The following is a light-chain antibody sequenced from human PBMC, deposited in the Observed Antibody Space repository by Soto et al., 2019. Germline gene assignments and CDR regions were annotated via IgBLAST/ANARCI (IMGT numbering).Light chain of an antibody. CDR3: QQRSRWPWT. CDR2: GAS. V-gene: IGKV3-15*01. CDR1: QSMSSN. J-gene: IGKJ1*01. Sequence: EIILTQSPATVSVSAGERVTLFCRTSQSMSSNLAWYQQKPGQAPRLLIYGASTRATAIPDRFSGSGSGTDFTLTISSLEPEDFAVYYCQQRSRWPWTFGQGSKV.